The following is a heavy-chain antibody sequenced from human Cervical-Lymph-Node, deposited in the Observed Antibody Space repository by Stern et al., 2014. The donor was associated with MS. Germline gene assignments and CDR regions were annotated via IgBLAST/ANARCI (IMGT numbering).Heavy chain of an antibody. J-gene: IGHJ6*02. D-gene: IGHD4/OR15-4a*01. CDR1: GFTVPNHY. Sequence: VLLVESGGGLMQPGGSLRLSCAASGFTVPNHYMTWVRQAPGKGREWVSVIYSGGNTYYADSVKGRFTISRDNSENTLFLQMNSLRAEDTAVYYCATAPTIGVWGQGTTVTVSS. V-gene: IGHV3-53*01. CDR2: IYSGGNT. CDR3: ATAPTIGV.